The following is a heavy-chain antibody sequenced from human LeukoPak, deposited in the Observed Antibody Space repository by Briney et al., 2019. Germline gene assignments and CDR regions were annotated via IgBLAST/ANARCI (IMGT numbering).Heavy chain of an antibody. D-gene: IGHD6-13*01. J-gene: IGHJ6*03. CDR2: IYYSGST. Sequence: SETLSLTCTVSGGSISSYYWSWIRQPPGKGLEWIGYIYYSGSTNYNPSLKSRVTISVDTSKNQFSLKLSPVTAADTAVYYCARDKSSSWGPYYYYMDVWGKGTTVTVSS. CDR1: GGSISSYY. V-gene: IGHV4-59*01. CDR3: ARDKSSSWGPYYYYMDV.